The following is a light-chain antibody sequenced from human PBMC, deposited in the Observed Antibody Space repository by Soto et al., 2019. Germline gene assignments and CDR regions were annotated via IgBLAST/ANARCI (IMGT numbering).Light chain of an antibody. J-gene: IGLJ1*01. CDR3: SSYTGSGTLYV. V-gene: IGLV2-11*01. CDR2: DVK. CDR1: SSDVGGYNY. Sequence: QSALAQPRSVSGSPGQSVTISCTGTSSDVGGYNYVSWYQQHPGKAPKLIIFDVKKRPSGVPDRCSGSKSGNTASLTISGLQAEDEADYYCSSYTGSGTLYVFGTGTKLTFL.